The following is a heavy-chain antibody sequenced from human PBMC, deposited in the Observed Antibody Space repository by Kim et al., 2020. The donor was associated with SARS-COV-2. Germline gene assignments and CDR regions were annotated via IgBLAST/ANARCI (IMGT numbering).Heavy chain of an antibody. V-gene: IGHV1-69*04. CDR3: ARDRDYRKESLDY. Sequence: YEQEFQGRVTITTDKSTSPAYIEPSSLRSEDTAVYYCARDRDYRKESLDYWGQGTLVTVSS. J-gene: IGHJ4*02. D-gene: IGHD4-4*01.